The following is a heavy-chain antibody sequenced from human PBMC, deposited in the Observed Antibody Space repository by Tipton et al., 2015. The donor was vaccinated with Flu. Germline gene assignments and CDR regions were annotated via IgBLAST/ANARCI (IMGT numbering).Heavy chain of an antibody. V-gene: IGHV4-38-2*01. CDR2: VHHAGST. CDR1: GDSIRSDYF. Sequence: TLSLTCSVSGDSIRSDYFWGCIRQPPGKGLEWIGNVHHAGSTYYNPSLKSRVTMSVDASKNHFSLKLNSVTAADTAVYFCVRRDYSNYVSDPNNWFDPWGPGTLVTVSS. CDR3: VRRDYSNYVSDPNNWFDP. J-gene: IGHJ5*02. D-gene: IGHD4-11*01.